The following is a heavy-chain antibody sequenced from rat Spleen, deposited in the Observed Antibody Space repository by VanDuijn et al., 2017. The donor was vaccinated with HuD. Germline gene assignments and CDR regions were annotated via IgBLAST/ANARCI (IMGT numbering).Heavy chain of an antibody. CDR1: GFTFSNFG. CDR3: ATDLGYGYTYDWFAY. Sequence: EVQLVESGGGLVQPGRSLKLSCAASGFTFSNFGFVWVRQAPTKGLEWVASISPGGGNTFYRDSVKGRFTISRDNAKTTLYLQMDSLRSEDTATYYCATDLGYGYTYDWFAYWGQGTLVTVSS. CDR2: ISPGGGNT. V-gene: IGHV5S23*01. D-gene: IGHD1-9*01. J-gene: IGHJ3*01.